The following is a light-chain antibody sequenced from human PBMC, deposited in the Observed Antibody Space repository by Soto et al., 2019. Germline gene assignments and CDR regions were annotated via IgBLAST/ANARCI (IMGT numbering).Light chain of an antibody. CDR1: QSISSW. Sequence: DIQMTQSPSTLSASVGDRVTITCRASQSISSWLAWYQQKPGKAPKLLIYDASSLESGVPSRFSGSGSGTKVTLTISSLQPDDFATYYCQQYNSYTTFGQGTKVEIK. CDR2: DAS. CDR3: QQYNSYTT. J-gene: IGKJ1*01. V-gene: IGKV1-5*01.